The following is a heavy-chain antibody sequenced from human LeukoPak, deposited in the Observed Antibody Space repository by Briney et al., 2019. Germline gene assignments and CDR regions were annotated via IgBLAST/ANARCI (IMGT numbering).Heavy chain of an antibody. CDR3: ASPDDTIVVSRY. D-gene: IGHD3-22*01. CDR2: ISSSGSTI. Sequence: WGSLSLSCAASGFTFSSYEMNWVRQAPGQGLEWVSYISSSGSTIYYADSVKGRFTISRDNAKNSLYLQRNSLSAEDTAVYYCASPDDTIVVSRYWGQGTLVTVSS. V-gene: IGHV3-48*03. CDR1: GFTFSSYE. J-gene: IGHJ4*02.